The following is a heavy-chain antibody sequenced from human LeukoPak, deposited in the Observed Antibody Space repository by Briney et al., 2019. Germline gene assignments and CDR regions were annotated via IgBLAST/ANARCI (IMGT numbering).Heavy chain of an antibody. D-gene: IGHD2-2*01. Sequence: GASVKVSCKASGGTFSSYAISWVRQAPGQGLEWMGGIIPIFGTANYAQKFQGRVTITADESTSTAYMELSSLRSEDTAVYYCARAPRAYCSSTSCYLYYYYYMDVWGKGTTVTISS. J-gene: IGHJ6*03. CDR2: IIPIFGTA. V-gene: IGHV1-69*13. CDR1: GGTFSSYA. CDR3: ARAPRAYCSSTSCYLYYYYYMDV.